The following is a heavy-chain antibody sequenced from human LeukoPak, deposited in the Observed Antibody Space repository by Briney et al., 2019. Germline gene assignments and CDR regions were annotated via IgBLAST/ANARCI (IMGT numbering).Heavy chain of an antibody. V-gene: IGHV3-48*01. Sequence: GGSLRLSCAASGFTFSGYSMNWVRQAPGKGLEWVSYISSSSSTIYYADSVKGRFTISRDNAKNSLYLQMNSLRAEDTAVYYCARAQKTLGWPHLGYYYYGMDVWGQGTTVTVSS. CDR3: ARAQKTLGWPHLGYYYYGMDV. D-gene: IGHD2-21*01. CDR2: ISSSSSTI. J-gene: IGHJ6*02. CDR1: GFTFSGYS.